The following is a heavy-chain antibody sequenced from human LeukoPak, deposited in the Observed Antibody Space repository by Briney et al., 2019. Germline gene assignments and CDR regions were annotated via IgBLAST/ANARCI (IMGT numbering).Heavy chain of an antibody. CDR2: ISWNSGSI. D-gene: IGHD3-10*01. Sequence: SLTLSCXASGFTXSSYAMSWVRQAPGKGLEWVSGISWNSGSIGYADSVKGRFTISRDNAKNSLYLQMNSLRAEDTALYYCAKDITPMVRGVDYWGQGTLVTVSS. J-gene: IGHJ4*02. V-gene: IGHV3-9*01. CDR3: AKDITPMVRGVDY. CDR1: GFTXSSYA.